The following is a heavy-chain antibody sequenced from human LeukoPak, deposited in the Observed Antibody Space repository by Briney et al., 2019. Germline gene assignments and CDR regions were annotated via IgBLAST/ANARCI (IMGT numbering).Heavy chain of an antibody. V-gene: IGHV4-61*02. CDR3: AKGARDSSGYHTDY. J-gene: IGHJ4*02. CDR1: GGSISSGSYY. D-gene: IGHD3-22*01. CDR2: IYVSGTT. Sequence: SETLSLTCTVSGGSISSGSYYWSWIRQPAGMGLEWIGLIYVSGTTDYNPSLKSRVTISVDTPKNQSSMKLNSVTAADTAVYYCAKGARDSSGYHTDYWGQGTLVTVSS.